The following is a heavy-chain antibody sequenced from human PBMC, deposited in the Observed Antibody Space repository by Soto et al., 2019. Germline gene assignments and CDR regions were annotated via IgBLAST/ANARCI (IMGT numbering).Heavy chain of an antibody. Sequence: PGGSLRLSCAASGFTFSSYAMSWVRQAPGKGLEWVSAISGSGGSTCYADSVKGRFTISRDNSKNTLYLQMNSLRAEGTAVYYCAKVLLGYCSSTSCREYYYYYYMDVWGKGTTVTVSS. D-gene: IGHD2-2*01. CDR1: GFTFSSYA. CDR3: AKVLLGYCSSTSCREYYYYYYMDV. CDR2: ISGSGGST. V-gene: IGHV3-23*01. J-gene: IGHJ6*03.